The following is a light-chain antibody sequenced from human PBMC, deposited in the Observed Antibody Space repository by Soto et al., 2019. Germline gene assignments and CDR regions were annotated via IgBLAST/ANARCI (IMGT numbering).Light chain of an antibody. CDR1: QSVSNNY. CDR3: QQYGSSPPYT. CDR2: GSS. J-gene: IGKJ2*01. Sequence: EVVLTQSPGTLSLSPGERATLSCRASQSVSNNYLAWYQQKPGQSPKLLIFGSSDRATGIHDRFSGSGSGTDFTLTISRLEPEDFAVYFCQQYGSSPPYTFGQGTKLEIK. V-gene: IGKV3-20*01.